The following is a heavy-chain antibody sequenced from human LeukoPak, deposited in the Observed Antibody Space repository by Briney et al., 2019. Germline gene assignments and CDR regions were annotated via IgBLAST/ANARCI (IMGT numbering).Heavy chain of an antibody. D-gene: IGHD3-10*01. Sequence: SVKVSCKASGGTFSSYAISWVRQAPGQGLEWMGGIIPIFGTANYAQKFQGRVTITADKSTSTAYMELSSLRSEDTAVYFCARDWELRYSQGGLDNWGQGTLVTVSS. CDR3: ARDWELRYSQGGLDN. J-gene: IGHJ4*02. CDR1: GGTFSSYA. CDR2: IIPIFGTA. V-gene: IGHV1-69*06.